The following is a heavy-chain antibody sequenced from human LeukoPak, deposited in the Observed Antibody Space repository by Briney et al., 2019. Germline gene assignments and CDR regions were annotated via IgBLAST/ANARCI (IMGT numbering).Heavy chain of an antibody. CDR3: ARTRWPEDY. D-gene: IGHD4-23*01. Sequence: PGGSLRLSCAASGFIFTEYSMSWVRQAPGKGLEWVANLNQDGSHKNYADSVKGRFTISRDNSQNSVYLQMNSLRGDDTALYCCARTRWPEDYWGQGTLVTVSS. J-gene: IGHJ4*02. CDR2: LNQDGSHK. V-gene: IGHV3-7*01. CDR1: GFIFTEYS.